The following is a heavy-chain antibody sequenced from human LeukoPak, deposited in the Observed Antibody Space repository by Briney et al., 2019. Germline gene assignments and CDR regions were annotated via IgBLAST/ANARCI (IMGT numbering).Heavy chain of an antibody. D-gene: IGHD3-22*01. CDR3: AREVPYDTSVYYQPFDY. J-gene: IGHJ4*02. CDR2: ISAYNGNT. Sequence: ASVTVSFKASGYTFTSYGISWVRQAPGQGLEWMGWISAYNGNTNYAQKLQGRVTMTTDTSTSTAYMELRSLRSDDTAVYYCAREVPYDTSVYYQPFDYWGQGTLVTVSS. CDR1: GYTFTSYG. V-gene: IGHV1-18*01.